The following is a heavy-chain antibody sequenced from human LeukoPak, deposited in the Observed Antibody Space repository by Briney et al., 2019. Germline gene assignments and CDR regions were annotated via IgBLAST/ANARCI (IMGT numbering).Heavy chain of an antibody. J-gene: IGHJ4*02. CDR3: AKDISVGPSSLGFDY. CDR1: GFTVSSNF. D-gene: IGHD1-26*01. CDR2: ISWNSGSI. Sequence: QSGGSLRLSCAASGFTVSSNFMAWVRQAPGKGLEWVSGISWNSGSIGYADSVKGRFTISRDNAKNSLYLQMNSLRAEDMALYYCAKDISVGPSSLGFDYWGQGTLVTVSS. V-gene: IGHV3-9*03.